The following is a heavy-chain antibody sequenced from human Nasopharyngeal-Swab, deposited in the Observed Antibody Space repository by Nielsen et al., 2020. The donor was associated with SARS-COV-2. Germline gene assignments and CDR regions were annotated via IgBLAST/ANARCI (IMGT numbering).Heavy chain of an antibody. D-gene: IGHD6-13*01. CDR1: GYTFTGYG. J-gene: IGHJ3*01. CDR2: IRMYNGKT. Sequence: VLVKVSCKASGYTFTGYGMSWVRQAPGRGLEWMGWIRMYNGKTHYAQKFQGRVTMSTDTSTNTAHMELKSLTSDDTAVYFCARDRSLLPAANDALDVWGQGTTVTISS. V-gene: IGHV1-18*01. CDR3: ARDRSLLPAANDALDV.